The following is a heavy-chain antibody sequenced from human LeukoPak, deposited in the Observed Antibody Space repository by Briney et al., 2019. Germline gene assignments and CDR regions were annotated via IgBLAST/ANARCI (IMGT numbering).Heavy chain of an antibody. D-gene: IGHD3-16*01. V-gene: IGHV1-69*02. CDR1: GGTFSSYT. CDR3: ARGLITDFSWFDP. J-gene: IGHJ5*02. CDR2: IIPILGIA. Sequence: ASVKVSCKASGGTFSSYTISWVRQAPGQGLEWMGRIIPILGIANYAQKFQGRVTITADKSTSTAYMELSSLRSEDTAVYYCARGLITDFSWFDPWGQGTLVTVSS.